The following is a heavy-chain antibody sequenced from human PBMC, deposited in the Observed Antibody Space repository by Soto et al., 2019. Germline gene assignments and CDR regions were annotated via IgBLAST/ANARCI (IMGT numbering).Heavy chain of an antibody. J-gene: IGHJ4*02. CDR3: ATRGAWGSQNYAHY. CDR1: GFTFSSYG. V-gene: IGHV3-30*03. Sequence: QVQLVESGGGVVEPGRSLTLSCAASGFTFSSYGMHWLRQAPGKGLEWVAYITYVGSDKIYADSVKGRFTISRDDSKNTVYLQMNSLRDDDTALYYCATRGAWGSQNYAHYWGQGTLVTVSS. D-gene: IGHD3-16*01. CDR2: ITYVGSDK.